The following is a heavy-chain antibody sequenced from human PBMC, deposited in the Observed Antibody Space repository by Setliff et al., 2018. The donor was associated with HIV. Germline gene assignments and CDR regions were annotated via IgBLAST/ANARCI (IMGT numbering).Heavy chain of an antibody. Sequence: SETLSLTCTVSGGSISSGNYYWSWIRQPAGKGLEWIGRLYISGSTNYNPSLKSRVTISVDASKKQFSLNLSSVTAADTAVYYCARSLRYFDWSLHYWGQGMLVNVSS. D-gene: IGHD3-9*01. CDR3: ARSLRYFDWSLHY. V-gene: IGHV4-61*02. J-gene: IGHJ4*02. CDR1: GGSISSGNYY. CDR2: LYISGST.